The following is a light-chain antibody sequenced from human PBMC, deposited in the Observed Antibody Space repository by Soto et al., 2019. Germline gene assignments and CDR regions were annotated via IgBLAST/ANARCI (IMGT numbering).Light chain of an antibody. V-gene: IGKV3-20*01. J-gene: IGKJ5*01. CDR3: QQYGNSPPET. Sequence: EIVLTQSPCTLSLSPGERATLSCRASQSVSSSYLAWYQQKPGQAPRLLIYGASSRATGIPDRFSGSGSGTDFTLTISRLEPEDFAVYYCQQYGNSPPETFGQGTRLEIK. CDR2: GAS. CDR1: QSVSSSY.